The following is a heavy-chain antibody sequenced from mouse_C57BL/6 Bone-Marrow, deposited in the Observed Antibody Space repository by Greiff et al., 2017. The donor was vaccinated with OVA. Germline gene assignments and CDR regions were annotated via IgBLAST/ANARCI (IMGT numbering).Heavy chain of an antibody. CDR1: GFTFSSYA. V-gene: IGHV5-4*01. J-gene: IGHJ2*01. Sequence: EVKLMESGGGLVKPGGSLKLSCAASGFTFSSYAMSWVRQTPEKRLEWVATISDGGSYTYYPDNVKGRFTISRDNAKNNLYLQMSHLKSEDTAMYYCARDWGYYGSSFFDYWGQGTTLTVSS. CDR3: ARDWGYYGSSFFDY. D-gene: IGHD1-1*01. CDR2: ISDGGSYT.